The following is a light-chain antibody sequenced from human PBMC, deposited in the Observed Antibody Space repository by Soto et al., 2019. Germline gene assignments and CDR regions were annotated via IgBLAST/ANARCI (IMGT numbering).Light chain of an antibody. CDR3: CSYAGFTTYV. J-gene: IGLJ1*01. Sequence: QSALTQPASVSGSLGQSITISCTGTSSDIGGYKYVSWYQQHPGKAPKLLIYGVNKRPSGVSDRFSASKSGSTASLTISGLQAEDEAAYYCCSYAGFTTYVFGTGTKV. CDR2: GVN. V-gene: IGLV2-23*02. CDR1: SSDIGGYKY.